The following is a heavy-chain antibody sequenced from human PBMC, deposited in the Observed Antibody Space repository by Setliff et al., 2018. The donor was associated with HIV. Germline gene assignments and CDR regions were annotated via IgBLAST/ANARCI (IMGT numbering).Heavy chain of an antibody. Sequence: GSLRLSCITSGFTFGDYVMSWFRQAPGKGLEWVGFIRSKAHGGTTEYAASVEVRFIISRDDSKSIAYLQMNSLRAEDTAVYYCARDRWFSNNWYSDYWGQGTLVTVSS. V-gene: IGHV3-49*03. D-gene: IGHD6-13*01. J-gene: IGHJ4*02. CDR1: GFTFGDYV. CDR2: IRSKAHGGTT. CDR3: ARDRWFSNNWYSDY.